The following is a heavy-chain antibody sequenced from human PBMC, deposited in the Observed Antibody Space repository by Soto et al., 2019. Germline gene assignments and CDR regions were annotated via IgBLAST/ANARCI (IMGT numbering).Heavy chain of an antibody. CDR1: GYPFTTYD. CDR2: INLNSGHT. J-gene: IGHJ4*02. CDR3: ARGRGWRDY. V-gene: IGHV1-8*01. D-gene: IGHD6-19*01. Sequence: QVQLVQSGAEVKKPGASVKVSCKASGYPFTTYDISWVRQAAGQGLEWMGWINLNSGHTDYAQRSQGRVTMTRNTSLSTAYMELTSLSSEDTAVYYCARGRGWRDYWGQGTLVTVSS.